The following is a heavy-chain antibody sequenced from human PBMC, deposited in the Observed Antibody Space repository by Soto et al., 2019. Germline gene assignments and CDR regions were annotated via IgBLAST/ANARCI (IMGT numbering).Heavy chain of an antibody. CDR1: GGTFSSYA. Sequence: QVQLVQSGAEVKKPGSSVKVSCKASGGTFSSYAISWVRQAPGQGLEWMGGIIPIFGTANYAQKFQGRVTITADESTSTAYMELSSLRSEDTAVYYCAREPRNLYPVVAATPHYWYFDLWGRGTLVTVSS. V-gene: IGHV1-69*01. CDR2: IIPIFGTA. D-gene: IGHD2-15*01. J-gene: IGHJ2*01. CDR3: AREPRNLYPVVAATPHYWYFDL.